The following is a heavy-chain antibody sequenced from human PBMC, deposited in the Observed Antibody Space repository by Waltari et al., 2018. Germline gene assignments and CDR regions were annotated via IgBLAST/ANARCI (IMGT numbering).Heavy chain of an antibody. J-gene: IGHJ6*03. Sequence: QVQLQESGPGLVKPSETLSLTCTVSGGSISSYYWSWIRQPPGKGLEWIGYIYYSGSTNYTPSLKSRVTISVDTSKNQFSLKLSSVTAADTAVYYCARGMRAVAGSYYYYMDVWGKGTTVTVSS. CDR1: GGSISSYY. V-gene: IGHV4-59*01. D-gene: IGHD6-19*01. CDR2: IYYSGST. CDR3: ARGMRAVAGSYYYYMDV.